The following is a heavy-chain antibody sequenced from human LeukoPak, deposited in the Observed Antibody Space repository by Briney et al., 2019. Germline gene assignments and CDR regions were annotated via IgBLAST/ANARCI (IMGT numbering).Heavy chain of an antibody. Sequence: SETLSLTCTVSGGSISSHYWGWIRQPPGKGLEWIGHIYYSGSTNYNPSLKSRVTISVDTSKNQFSLKLSSVTAADTAVYYCARGYGDYSFDYWGQGTLVTVSS. CDR2: IYYSGST. D-gene: IGHD4-17*01. CDR3: ARGYGDYSFDY. CDR1: GGSISSHY. J-gene: IGHJ4*02. V-gene: IGHV4-59*11.